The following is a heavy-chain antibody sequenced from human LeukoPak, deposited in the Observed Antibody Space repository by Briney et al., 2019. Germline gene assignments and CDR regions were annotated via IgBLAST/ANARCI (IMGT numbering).Heavy chain of an antibody. V-gene: IGHV4-61*01. CDR3: ARSGYCSSTSCQIAGWFDP. CDR2: IYYSGST. D-gene: IGHD2-2*01. CDR1: GGSVSSGSYY. J-gene: IGHJ5*02. Sequence: SETLSLTCTVSGGSVSSGSYYWSWIRQPPGKGLEWIGYIYYSGSTNYNPSLKSRVTISVDTSKNQFSLKLSSVTAADTAVYYCARSGYCSSTSCQIAGWFDPWGQGTLVTVSS.